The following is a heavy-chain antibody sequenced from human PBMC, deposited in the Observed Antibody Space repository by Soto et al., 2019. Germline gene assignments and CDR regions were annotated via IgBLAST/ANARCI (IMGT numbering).Heavy chain of an antibody. J-gene: IGHJ4*02. CDR1: GGSISSADYF. Sequence: SETLSLTCSVSGGSISSADYFWTWIRQSPGKGLEWMGYIFPSGTTYYNPSLKGRLIISLENSNNQFSLRLTSVTAADSAVYFCAREPYLPKARHDFWGQGTLVTVSS. CDR3: AREPYLPKARHDF. V-gene: IGHV4-30-4*01. CDR2: IFPSGTT.